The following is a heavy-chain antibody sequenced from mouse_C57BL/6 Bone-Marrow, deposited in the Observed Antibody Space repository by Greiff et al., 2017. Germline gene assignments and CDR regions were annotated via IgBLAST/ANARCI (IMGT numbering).Heavy chain of an antibody. CDR2: IYPGGGYT. J-gene: IGHJ1*03. CDR1: GYTFTNYW. CDR3: ARDYGSSYWYFDV. V-gene: IGHV1-63*01. D-gene: IGHD1-1*01. Sequence: VQLQQSGAELVRPGTSVKMSCKASGYTFTNYWIGWAKQRPGHGLEWIGDIYPGGGYTNYNEKFKGKATLTVDTSSSTAYMELHSLTSEDSAVYFCARDYGSSYWYFDVWGTGTTVTVSS.